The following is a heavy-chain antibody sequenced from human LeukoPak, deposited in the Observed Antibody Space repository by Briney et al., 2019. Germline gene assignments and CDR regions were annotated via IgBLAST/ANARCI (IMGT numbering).Heavy chain of an antibody. V-gene: IGHV4-59*08. CDR1: GGSISSYY. D-gene: IGHD4-23*01. CDR3: ARVSLNSYGGVFYFDY. CDR2: IYYSGST. J-gene: IGHJ4*02. Sequence: PSETLSLTCTVSGGSISSYYWSWIRQPPGKGLEGIGYIYYSGSTNYNPSLKSRVTISVDTSKDQFSLKLSSVTAADTAVYYCARVSLNSYGGVFYFDYWGQGTLVTVSS.